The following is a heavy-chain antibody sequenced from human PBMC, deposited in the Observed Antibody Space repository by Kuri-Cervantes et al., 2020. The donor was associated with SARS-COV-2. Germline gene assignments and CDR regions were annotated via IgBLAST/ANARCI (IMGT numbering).Heavy chain of an antibody. V-gene: IGHV1-46*01. J-gene: IGHJ4*02. CDR1: EYNFSGYY. CDR3: GRDGDYSNYGMYYFDY. D-gene: IGHD4-11*01. Sequence: ASVKVSCKASEYNFSGYYLHWVRQAPGQGLEWMGWINPSGGSTSYAQKFQGRVTMTRDTSTSTVYMELSSLRSEDTAVYYCGRDGDYSNYGMYYFDYWGQGTLVTVSS. CDR2: INPSGGST.